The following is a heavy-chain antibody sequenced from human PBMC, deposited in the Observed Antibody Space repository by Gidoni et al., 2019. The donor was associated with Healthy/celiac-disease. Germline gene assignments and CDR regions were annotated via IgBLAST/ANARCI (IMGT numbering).Heavy chain of an antibody. J-gene: IGHJ5*02. V-gene: IGHV4-34*01. CDR2: IYHSGST. CDR3: VRGGSCSSTSCYHSWIEDWFDP. Sequence: QVQLQQWGAGLLKPSETLSLTCAVYGGSLSGYYGSWIRQPPGKGLEWMGEIYHSGSTNHNPSLKSRVTISIDTSKNQFSLKLSSVTAADTAVYYCVRGGSCSSTSCYHSWIEDWFDPWGQGTLVTVSS. CDR1: GGSLSGYY. D-gene: IGHD2-2*01.